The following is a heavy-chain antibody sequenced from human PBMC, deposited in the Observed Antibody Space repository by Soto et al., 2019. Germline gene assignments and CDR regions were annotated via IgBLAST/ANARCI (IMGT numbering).Heavy chain of an antibody. V-gene: IGHV1-18*01. CDR3: ARGPPIAYCGGDCYHFDY. Sequence: ASVKVSCKASGYTFTSYGISWVRQAPGQGIEWIRWISAYNSNTNYAQKLQGRVTMTTDTSTSTAYMELRSLRSDDTAVYYCARGPPIAYCGGDCYHFDYWGQGTLVTVSS. J-gene: IGHJ4*02. CDR2: ISAYNSNT. CDR1: GYTFTSYG. D-gene: IGHD2-21*02.